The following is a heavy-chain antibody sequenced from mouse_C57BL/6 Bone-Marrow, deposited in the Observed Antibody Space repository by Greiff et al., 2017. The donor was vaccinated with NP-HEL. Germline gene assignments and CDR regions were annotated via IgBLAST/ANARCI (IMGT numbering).Heavy chain of an antibody. Sequence: VQLQQSGPELVKPGDSVKISCKASGYSFTGYCMNWVMQSHGQSLEWIGRINPYNGDTFYNQKFKGKATLTVDKSSSTAHMELRSLTSEDAAVYYCAKAHGSSYVEWYFDVWGTGTTVTVSS. V-gene: IGHV1-20*01. J-gene: IGHJ1*03. CDR1: GYSFTGYC. CDR2: INPYNGDT. D-gene: IGHD1-1*01. CDR3: AKAHGSSYVEWYFDV.